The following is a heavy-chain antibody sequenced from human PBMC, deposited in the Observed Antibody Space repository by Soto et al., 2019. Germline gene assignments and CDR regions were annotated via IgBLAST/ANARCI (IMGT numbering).Heavy chain of an antibody. J-gene: IGHJ5*02. CDR3: AKDSGYNYGYFRWFDP. CDR1: GGSISNYY. D-gene: IGHD5-18*01. V-gene: IGHV4-59*01. CDR2: IFYSGST. Sequence: PSETLSLTCTVSGGSISNYYWSWIRQPPGRGLEWIGHIFYSGSTNYNPALKSRVTISVDTSKSQFSLKLSSVTAADTAVYYCAKDSGYNYGYFRWFDPWGQGTLVPVSS.